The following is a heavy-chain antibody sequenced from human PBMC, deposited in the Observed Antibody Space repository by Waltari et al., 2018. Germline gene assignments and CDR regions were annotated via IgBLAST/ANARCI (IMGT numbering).Heavy chain of an antibody. CDR2: ISGVSNHI. V-gene: IGHV3-21*01. J-gene: IGHJ6*02. CDR3: AKDKVGTTPSYYYYGMDV. D-gene: IGHD1-26*01. Sequence: EVQLVESGGCLVRPGGSLVLPCSASRFRFWTYIMNWVRQAPGTGLEWVSGISGVSNHIYYADSLKGRFIVSRDNAKNSLFLQMDSLRAEDSAVYYCAKDKVGTTPSYYYYGMDVWGQGTTVTLSS. CDR1: RFRFWTYI.